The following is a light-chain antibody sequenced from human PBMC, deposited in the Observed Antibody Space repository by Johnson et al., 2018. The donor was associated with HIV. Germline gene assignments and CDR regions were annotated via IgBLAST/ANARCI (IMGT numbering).Light chain of an antibody. CDR3: GTWDSSLSVYV. CDR1: TFNIGNNY. Sequence: QSVLTQPPSVSAAPGQKVTISCSGSTFNIGNNYVSWYHHLPGEAPKLLIYENNKRPSGIPDRFSGSKSGTSATLGITGLQTGDEADYYCGTWDSSLSVYVFGTGTKVTVL. CDR2: ENN. J-gene: IGLJ1*01. V-gene: IGLV1-51*02.